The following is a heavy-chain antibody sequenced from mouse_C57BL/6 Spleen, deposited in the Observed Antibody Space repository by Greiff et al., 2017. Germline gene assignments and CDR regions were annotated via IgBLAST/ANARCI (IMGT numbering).Heavy chain of an antibody. CDR2: INYDGSST. CDR3: ARVDRGAYFDY. V-gene: IGHV5-16*01. Sequence: EVKLMESEGGLVQPGSSMKLSCTASGFTFSDYYMAWVRQVPEKGLEWVANINYDGSSTYYLDSLKSRFIISRDNAKNILYLQMSSLKSEDTATYYCARVDRGAYFDYWGQGTTLTVSS. CDR1: GFTFSDYY. J-gene: IGHJ2*01.